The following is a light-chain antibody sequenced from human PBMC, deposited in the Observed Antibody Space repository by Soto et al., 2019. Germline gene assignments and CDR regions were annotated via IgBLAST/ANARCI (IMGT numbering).Light chain of an antibody. CDR2: GAA. V-gene: IGKV3-20*01. J-gene: IGKJ2*01. CDR1: QSVSSSY. Sequence: EIVLTQSPDTLSLSPGERATLSCRASQSVSSSYLAWYQKKPGQAPRLLIYGAAIRVTGIPDRFSGSGSGTDFTLSISRLEPEDFAVYYCQQFGTAPTFGQGTKLEIK. CDR3: QQFGTAPT.